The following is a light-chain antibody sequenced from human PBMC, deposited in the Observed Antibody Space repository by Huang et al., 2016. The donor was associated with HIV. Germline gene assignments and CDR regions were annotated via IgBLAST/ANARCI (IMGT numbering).Light chain of an antibody. J-gene: IGKJ4*01. CDR2: GAS. V-gene: IGKV1-33*01. CDR3: QQYDNLPR. CDR1: QDISHY. Sequence: DIQMTQYPSSLSASVGDRVTITCQASQDISHYLHWYQQKPGKASKLLSYGASNLETGVPSRFSGIGSGTDFTFTISSLQPEDIATYYCQQYDNLPRFGGGTKVEIK.